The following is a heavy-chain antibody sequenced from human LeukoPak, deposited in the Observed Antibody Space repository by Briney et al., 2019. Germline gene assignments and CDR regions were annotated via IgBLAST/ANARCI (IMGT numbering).Heavy chain of an antibody. CDR2: ISGSGGST. CDR3: AEVASSSTSCHAVDY. V-gene: IGHV3-23*01. CDR1: GFTFSSYA. D-gene: IGHD2-2*01. J-gene: IGHJ4*02. Sequence: GGSLRLSCAASGFTFSSYAMSWVRQAPGKGLEWVSAISGSGGSTYYADSVKGRFTISRDNSKNTLYLQMNSLRAEDTAVYYCAEVASSSTSCHAVDYWGQGTLVTVSS.